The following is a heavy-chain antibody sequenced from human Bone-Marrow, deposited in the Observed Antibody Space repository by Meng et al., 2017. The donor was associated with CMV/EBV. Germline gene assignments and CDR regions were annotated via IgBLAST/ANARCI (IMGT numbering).Heavy chain of an antibody. CDR1: GFTFSNAW. V-gene: IGHV3-15*01. D-gene: IGHD1-14*01. CDR2: IKSKTDGGTT. CDR3: ARDGAGERFDY. Sequence: EVRRVESGGGLVKPGGSLRLSCAASGFTFSNAWMSWVRQAPGKGLEWVGRIKSKTDGGTTDYAAPVKGRFTISRDDSKNTLYLQMNSLRAEDTAVYYCARDGAGERFDYWGQGTLVTVS. J-gene: IGHJ4*02.